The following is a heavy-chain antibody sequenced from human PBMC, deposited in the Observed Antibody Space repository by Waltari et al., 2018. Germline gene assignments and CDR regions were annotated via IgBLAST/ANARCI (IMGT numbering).Heavy chain of an antibody. CDR2: INPQTGGT. CDR3: ARVYEFHYDSTAYLSVFDS. CDR1: GYIFTDYS. Sequence: QVHLVQSGGEVKKPGASVTVSCKASGYIFTDYSIPWMLRATVQSDQGLEWLGWINPQTGGTNYAPKFRGRVTMTGDTSASTANMELSRLRSDDTAVYYCARVYEFHYDSTAYLSVFDSWGQGTLVTVSS. V-gene: IGHV1-2*02. D-gene: IGHD3-22*01. J-gene: IGHJ4*01.